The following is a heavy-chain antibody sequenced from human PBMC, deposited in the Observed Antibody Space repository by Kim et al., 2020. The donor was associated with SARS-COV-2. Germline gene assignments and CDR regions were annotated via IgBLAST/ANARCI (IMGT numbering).Heavy chain of an antibody. V-gene: IGHV3-30*07. CDR3: ARDGGFGESQVGY. J-gene: IGHJ4*02. D-gene: IGHD3-10*01. Sequence: SVKVRFTHSRDNSKTTVYLQMNSLGAEDTAVYYCARDGGFGESQVGYWGQGILVTVSS.